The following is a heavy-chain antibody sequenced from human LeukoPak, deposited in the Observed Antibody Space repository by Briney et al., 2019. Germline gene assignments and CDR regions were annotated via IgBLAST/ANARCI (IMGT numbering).Heavy chain of an antibody. Sequence: ASVKVSCKASGYTFTSYGISWVRQAPGQGLEWMGWISAYNGNTNYAQKLQGRVTMTTDTSTSTAYMELRSLRSDDTAVYYCARLPQSGWYDNYYYGMDVWGQGTMVTVSS. D-gene: IGHD6-19*01. J-gene: IGHJ6*02. CDR2: ISAYNGNT. CDR1: GYTFTSYG. V-gene: IGHV1-18*01. CDR3: ARLPQSGWYDNYYYGMDV.